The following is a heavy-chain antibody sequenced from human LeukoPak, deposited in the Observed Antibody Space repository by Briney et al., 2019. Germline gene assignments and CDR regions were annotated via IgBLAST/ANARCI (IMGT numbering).Heavy chain of an antibody. V-gene: IGHV1-69*05. CDR2: IIPIFGTA. J-gene: IGHJ4*02. Sequence: ASVKVSCKASGGTFSSYAISWVRQAPGQGLEWMGRIIPIFGTANYAQKFQGRVTITTDESTSTAYMELSSLRSEDTAVYCCARTYYYDSSALGGLDYWGQGTLVSVSS. D-gene: IGHD3-22*01. CDR3: ARTYYYDSSALGGLDY. CDR1: GGTFSSYA.